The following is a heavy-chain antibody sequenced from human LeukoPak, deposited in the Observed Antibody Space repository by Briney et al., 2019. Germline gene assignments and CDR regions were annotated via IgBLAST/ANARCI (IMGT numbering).Heavy chain of an antibody. V-gene: IGHV3-13*01. CDR2: FGSAGDT. Sequence: GRSLRLSCATSGFPFAAYDMHWVRQAPGKGLEWVSAFGSAGDTYCPGAVKGRFTISRDYAKNSLYLQMNNLRVGDTAVYFCVRGALPGDNWYFDLWGRGTLVSVSS. J-gene: IGHJ2*01. CDR1: GFPFAAYD. CDR3: VRGALPGDNWYFDL.